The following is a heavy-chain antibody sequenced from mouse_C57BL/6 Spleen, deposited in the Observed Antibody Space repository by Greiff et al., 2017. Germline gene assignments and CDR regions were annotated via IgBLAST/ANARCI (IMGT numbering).Heavy chain of an antibody. CDR1: GFTFNTYA. CDR2: IRSKSSNYAT. Sequence: VQLKESGGGLVQPKGSLKLSCAASGFTFNTYAMHWVRQAPGRGLEWVARIRSKSSNYATYYADSVKDRFTISRDDSQSMLHLQMNNLNTEDTAKYYCVREGKLSGIFDYWGQGTTLTVSS. D-gene: IGHD4-1*01. CDR3: VREGKLSGIFDY. V-gene: IGHV10-3*01. J-gene: IGHJ2*01.